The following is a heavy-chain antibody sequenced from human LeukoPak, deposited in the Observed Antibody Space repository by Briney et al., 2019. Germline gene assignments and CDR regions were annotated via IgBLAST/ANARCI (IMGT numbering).Heavy chain of an antibody. CDR3: ARAPPYDFWSLYNWFDP. V-gene: IGHV4-34*01. J-gene: IGHJ5*02. Sequence: SETLSLTCAVYGGSFSGYYWSWIRQPPGKGLEWMGEINQSGSTNYNPSLKSRVTISVATSKNQFYLKLSSVTAADTAVYYCARAPPYDFWSLYNWFDPWGQGTLVTVSS. D-gene: IGHD3-3*01. CDR2: INQSGST. CDR1: GGSFSGYY.